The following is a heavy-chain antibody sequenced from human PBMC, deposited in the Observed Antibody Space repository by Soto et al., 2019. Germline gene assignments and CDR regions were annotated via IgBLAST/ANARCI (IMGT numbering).Heavy chain of an antibody. J-gene: IGHJ6*02. CDR3: LRYCSSTSCSPDYYYGMDV. CDR2: TIPIFGTA. V-gene: IGHV1-69*06. Sequence: GASVKVSCKASGVTFSRYAISWVRQAPGQGLEWMGGTIPIFGTANYAQKFQGRVTITADKSTSTAYMELSSLRSEDTAVYYCLRYCSSTSCSPDYYYGMDVWGQGTTVTVSS. CDR1: GVTFSRYA. D-gene: IGHD2-2*01.